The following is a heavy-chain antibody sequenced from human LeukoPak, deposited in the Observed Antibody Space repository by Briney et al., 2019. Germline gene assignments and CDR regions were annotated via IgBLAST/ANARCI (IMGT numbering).Heavy chain of an antibody. D-gene: IGHD6-19*01. Sequence: SETLSLTCTVSGASINTYYWSWFRQPAGKGLEWLGRIHASGSTYYNPSLKSRVSMSMDMSKNQFSLRLSSVTAADTAVYYCARDLAVAGTDAFDIWGQGAMVTVSS. CDR2: IHASGST. CDR3: ARDLAVAGTDAFDI. J-gene: IGHJ3*02. V-gene: IGHV4-4*07. CDR1: GASINTYY.